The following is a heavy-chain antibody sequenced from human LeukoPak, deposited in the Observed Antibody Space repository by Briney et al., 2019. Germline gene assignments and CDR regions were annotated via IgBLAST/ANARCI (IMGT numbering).Heavy chain of an antibody. CDR2: ITSRSIT. V-gene: IGHV3-23*01. Sequence: GGSLRLSCAASGFIFSHYGMNWVRQAPGKGLEWVSGITSRSITYYADSVKGRFTISRDNSKNMVWLQINSPTVEDTATYYCAKDGNWARFEDWGQGTLVTVSS. D-gene: IGHD7-27*01. CDR3: AKDGNWARFED. J-gene: IGHJ4*02. CDR1: GFIFSHYG.